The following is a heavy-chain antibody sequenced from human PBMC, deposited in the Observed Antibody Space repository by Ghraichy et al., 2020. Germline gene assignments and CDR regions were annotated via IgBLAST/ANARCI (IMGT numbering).Heavy chain of an antibody. J-gene: IGHJ4*02. CDR3: AKAATGWSYYYFDY. V-gene: IGHV3-30*18. CDR2: ISYDGSYE. D-gene: IGHD1-26*01. Sequence: GESLNISCGASGFTFSSYAMHWVRQAPGKGLEWVSAISYDGSYEYYADSVKGRFTISRDNSENTLRLQMNSLRPEDTAVYYCAKAATGWSYYYFDYWGQGILVTVSS. CDR1: GFTFSSYA.